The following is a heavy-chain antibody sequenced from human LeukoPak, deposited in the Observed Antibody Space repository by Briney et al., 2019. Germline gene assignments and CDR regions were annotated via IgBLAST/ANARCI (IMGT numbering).Heavy chain of an antibody. CDR1: GFTFSNYA. J-gene: IGHJ4*02. D-gene: IGHD3-3*01. Sequence: GGSLRLSCAASGFTFSNYAMSWVRQAPGKGLEWVSSISGSGGNTYYADSVKGRFTISRDNSKNTLYLQMNSLRAEDTAVYYCARASPLYDFWSGYYTGRTYFDYWGQGTLVTVSS. CDR3: ARASPLYDFWSGYYTGRTYFDY. CDR2: ISGSGGNT. V-gene: IGHV3-23*01.